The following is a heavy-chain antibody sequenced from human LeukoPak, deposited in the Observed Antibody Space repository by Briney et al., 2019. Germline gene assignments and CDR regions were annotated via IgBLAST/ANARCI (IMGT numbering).Heavy chain of an antibody. D-gene: IGHD6-13*01. CDR1: GFTFSDYT. Sequence: GGSLRLSCAASGFTFSDYTMHWVRQAPGKGLEWVAVISYDGSDKYYADAVKGRFTISRDNGKNSLHLQMNSLRADDTAVYYCACSRLTFSSSWLWWGQGALVTVSS. CDR2: ISYDGSDK. J-gene: IGHJ4*02. V-gene: IGHV3-30*04. CDR3: ACSRLTFSSSWLW.